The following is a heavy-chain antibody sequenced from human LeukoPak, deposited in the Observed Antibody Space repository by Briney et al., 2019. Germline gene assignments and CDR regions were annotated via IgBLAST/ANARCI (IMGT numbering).Heavy chain of an antibody. Sequence: SETLSLTCAVYGGSFSGYYWSWIRQPPGKGLEWIGEINHSGSTNYNPSLESRVTISVDTSKNQFSLKLSSVTAADTAVYYCARAPWYYYGSGSKYYYYMDVWGKGTTVTVSS. CDR1: GGSFSGYY. J-gene: IGHJ6*03. D-gene: IGHD3-10*01. CDR3: ARAPWYYYGSGSKYYYYMDV. V-gene: IGHV4-34*01. CDR2: INHSGST.